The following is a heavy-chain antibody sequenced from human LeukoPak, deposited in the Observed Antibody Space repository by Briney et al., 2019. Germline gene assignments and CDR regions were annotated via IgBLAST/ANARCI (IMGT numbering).Heavy chain of an antibody. CDR3: AKRDDYGGPVYYYYMDV. V-gene: IGHV3-23*01. J-gene: IGHJ6*03. CDR2: ISGSGGST. Sequence: GGSLRLSCAASGFTFSSYAMSWVRQAPGKGLEWVSAISGSGGSTYYADSVKGRFTISRDNSKNTLYLQMNSLRAEDTAVYYCAKRDDYGGPVYYYYMDVWGKGTTVTVSS. CDR1: GFTFSSYA. D-gene: IGHD4-23*01.